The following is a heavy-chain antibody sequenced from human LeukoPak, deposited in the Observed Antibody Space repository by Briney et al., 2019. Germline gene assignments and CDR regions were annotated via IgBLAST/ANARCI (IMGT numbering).Heavy chain of an antibody. J-gene: IGHJ4*02. CDR2: IYYSGST. V-gene: IGHV4-39*01. CDR1: GGSISSSSYY. CDR3: ARYYYDSSGYDY. Sequence: SETLSLTCTVSGGSISSSSYYWGWIRQPPGKGLEWIGSIYYSGSTYYNPSHKSRVTISVDTSKNQFPLKLSSVTAADTAVYYCARYYYDSSGYDYWGQGTLVTVSS. D-gene: IGHD3-22*01.